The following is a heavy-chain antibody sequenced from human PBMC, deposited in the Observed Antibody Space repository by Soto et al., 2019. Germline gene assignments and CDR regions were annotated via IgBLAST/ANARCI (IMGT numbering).Heavy chain of an antibody. V-gene: IGHV4-30-2*01. J-gene: IGHJ3*02. D-gene: IGHD3-22*01. CDR3: ARGNDEYYYDSSGYSICDAFDI. CDR1: GGSISSGGYS. CDR2: IYHSGST. Sequence: SETLSLTCAVSGGSISSGGYSWSWIRQPPGKGLEWIGYIYHSGSTYYNPSLKSRVTISVDRSKNQFSLKLSSVTAADTAVYYCARGNDEYYYDSSGYSICDAFDIWGKGTMVTVSS.